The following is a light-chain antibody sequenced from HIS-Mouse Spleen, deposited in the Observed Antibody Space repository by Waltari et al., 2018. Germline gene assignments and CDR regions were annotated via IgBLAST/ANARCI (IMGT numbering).Light chain of an antibody. J-gene: IGLJ2*01. V-gene: IGLV3-1*01. CDR3: QAWDSSTAV. CDR1: NLGEKY. CDR2: QDS. Sequence: SYELTQPPSVSVSPGQTASITCPGDNLGEKYACWYQQNPGQSPVLVIYQDSKRPSGIPERFSGSNSGNTATLTISGTQAMDEADYYCQAWDSSTAVFGGGTKLTVL.